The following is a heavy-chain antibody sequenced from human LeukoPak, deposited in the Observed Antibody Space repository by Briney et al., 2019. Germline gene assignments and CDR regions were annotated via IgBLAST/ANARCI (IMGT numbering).Heavy chain of an antibody. J-gene: IGHJ4*02. CDR2: ISYDGSNK. Sequence: GGSLRLSCAASGFTFSSYAMHWVRQAPGKGLEWAAVISYDGSNKYYADSVKGRFTISRDNSKNTLYLQMNSLRAEDTAVYYCARGALPSRITIFGVVTYPLDYWGQGTLVTVSS. V-gene: IGHV3-30-3*01. D-gene: IGHD3-3*01. CDR1: GFTFSSYA. CDR3: ARGALPSRITIFGVVTYPLDY.